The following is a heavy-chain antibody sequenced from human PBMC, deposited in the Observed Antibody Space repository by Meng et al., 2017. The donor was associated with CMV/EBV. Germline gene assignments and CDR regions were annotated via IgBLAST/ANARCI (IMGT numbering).Heavy chain of an antibody. V-gene: IGHV4-34*01. CDR1: GGSFSGYY. CDR2: INHSGST. J-gene: IGHJ5*02. CDR3: ARGVGGWFDP. Sequence: QVQLRRWGAGLLKPSETLSLTRAVYGGSFSGYYWSWIRQPPGKGLEWIGEINHSGSTNYNPSLKSRVTISVDTSKNQFSLKLSSVTAADTAVYYCARGVGGWFDPWGQGTLVTVSS. D-gene: IGHD1-26*01.